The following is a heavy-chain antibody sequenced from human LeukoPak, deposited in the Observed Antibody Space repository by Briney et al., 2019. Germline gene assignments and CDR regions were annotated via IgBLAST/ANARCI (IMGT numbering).Heavy chain of an antibody. J-gene: IGHJ4*02. Sequence: GGSLRLSCAASGFTFRSYGMHWVRQAPGKGLEWVAFIRYDGSNKYYADSVKGRFTISRDNAKNSLYLQMNSLRAEDTALYSCAREYTAMVTAYFDYWGQGTLVTVSS. CDR2: IRYDGSNK. CDR3: AREYTAMVTAYFDY. V-gene: IGHV3-30*02. CDR1: GFTFRSYG. D-gene: IGHD5-18*01.